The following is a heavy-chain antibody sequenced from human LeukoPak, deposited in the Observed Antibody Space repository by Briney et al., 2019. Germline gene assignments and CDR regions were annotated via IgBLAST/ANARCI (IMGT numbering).Heavy chain of an antibody. CDR1: GGSFSGYY. CDR3: ARGTYSSSSFYFDY. Sequence: SETPSLTCAVYGGSFSGYYWSWIRQPPGKGLEWIGEINHSGSTNYNPSLKSRVTISVDTSKNQFSLKLSSVTAADTAVYYCARGTYSSSSFYFDYWGQGTLVTVSS. J-gene: IGHJ4*02. V-gene: IGHV4-34*01. CDR2: INHSGST. D-gene: IGHD6-6*01.